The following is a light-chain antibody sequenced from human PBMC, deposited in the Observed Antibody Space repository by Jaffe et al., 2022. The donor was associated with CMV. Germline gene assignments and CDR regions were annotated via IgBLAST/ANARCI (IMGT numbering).Light chain of an antibody. J-gene: IGKJ4*01. CDR2: KAS. Sequence: DIQMTQSPSTLSASVGDRVTITCRASQVVYTWLAWYQQKPGKAPKLLIYKASILESGVPSRFSGRGSGTEFTLTISNLQPDDFATYYCQQYHSYLTFGGGTKVEIK. V-gene: IGKV1-5*03. CDR1: QVVYTW. CDR3: QQYHSYLT.